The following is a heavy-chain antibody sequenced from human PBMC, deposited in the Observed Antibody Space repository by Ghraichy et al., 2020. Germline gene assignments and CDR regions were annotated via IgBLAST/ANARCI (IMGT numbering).Heavy chain of an antibody. J-gene: IGHJ3*02. CDR1: GFTFRTYS. CDR2: ISSGGSTI. D-gene: IGHD3-16*01. V-gene: IGHV3-48*01. Sequence: ESLNISCAASGFTFRTYSMNWARQAPGKGLEWVSYISSGGSTIYYADSVKGRFTISRDNAKNSLYLEMNSLRAEDTAVYYCARDDTTRGRAFDIWGQGTMVTVSS. CDR3: ARDDTTRGRAFDI.